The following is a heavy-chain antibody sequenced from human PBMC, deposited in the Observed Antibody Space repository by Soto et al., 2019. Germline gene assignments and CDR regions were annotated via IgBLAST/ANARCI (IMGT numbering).Heavy chain of an antibody. V-gene: IGHV3-64*01. CDR3: ARGLGQNGFDP. J-gene: IGHJ5*02. D-gene: IGHD3-9*01. Sequence: EVQLVESGGGLVQPGGSLRLSCAASGFSLRMYAMHWVRQAPGKGLEYVSSMSGDGGTTGYGNSVKGRFTISRDNSKNTLYLQMGSVRVGDMAVYYCARGLGQNGFDPWGQGTLVTVSS. CDR1: GFSLRMYA. CDR2: MSGDGGTT.